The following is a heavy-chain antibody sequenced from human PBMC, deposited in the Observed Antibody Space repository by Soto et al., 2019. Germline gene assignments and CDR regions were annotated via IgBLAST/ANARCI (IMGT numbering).Heavy chain of an antibody. J-gene: IGHJ6*02. Sequence: VSLRLSCAASGFTFSGYTVNWVRQAPGKGLEWVSSISTSGGYIFYADSVKGRSTISRDNAKNSLYLQLNSLRAEDTAVYYCARDAYRATTFTTDYSYYAMDVWGQGTTVTVSS. V-gene: IGHV3-21*01. CDR3: ARDAYRATTFTTDYSYYAMDV. CDR1: GFTFSGYT. CDR2: ISTSGGYI. D-gene: IGHD1-1*01.